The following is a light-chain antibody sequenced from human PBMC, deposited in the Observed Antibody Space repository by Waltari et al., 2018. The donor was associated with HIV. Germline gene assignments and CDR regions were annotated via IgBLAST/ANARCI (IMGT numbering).Light chain of an antibody. V-gene: IGLV1-47*01. Sequence: QSVLTQPPPVSGTPGQRVTIPCSGTNPNVAITSAYWYQHLPGAAPQLLIFANDQRPLGVPDRFSGSKSGTSASLAISGLRSEDEADYYCAAWADVLSAWVFGGGTKLSVL. J-gene: IGLJ3*02. CDR2: AND. CDR3: AAWADVLSAWV. CDR1: NPNVAITS.